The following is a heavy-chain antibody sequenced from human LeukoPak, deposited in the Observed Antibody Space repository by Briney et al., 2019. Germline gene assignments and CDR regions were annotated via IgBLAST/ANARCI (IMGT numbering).Heavy chain of an antibody. D-gene: IGHD1-26*01. CDR1: GFTFDDYA. J-gene: IGHJ4*02. CDR3: ARRRYSGSSQHFDY. Sequence: GGSLRLSCAASGFTFDDYAMHWVRQAPGKGLEWVSLISWDGGSTYYADSVKGRFTISRDNSKNSLYLQMNSLRAEDTAVYYCARRRYSGSSQHFDYWGQGTLVTVSS. CDR2: ISWDGGST. V-gene: IGHV3-43D*03.